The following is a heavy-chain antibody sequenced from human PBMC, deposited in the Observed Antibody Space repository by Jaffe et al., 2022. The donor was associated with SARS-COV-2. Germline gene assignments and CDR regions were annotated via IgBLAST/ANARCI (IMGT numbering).Heavy chain of an antibody. V-gene: IGHV4-39*01. CDR2: IYYSGST. Sequence: QLQLQESGPGLVKPSETLSLTCTVSGGSISSSSYYWGWIRQPPGKGLEWIGSIYYSGSTYYNPSLKSRVTISVDTSKNQFSLKLSSVTAADTAVYYCAGIVVVVAATGPRFDPWGQGTLVTVSS. CDR1: GGSISSSSYY. CDR3: AGIVVVVAATGPRFDP. J-gene: IGHJ5*02. D-gene: IGHD2-15*01.